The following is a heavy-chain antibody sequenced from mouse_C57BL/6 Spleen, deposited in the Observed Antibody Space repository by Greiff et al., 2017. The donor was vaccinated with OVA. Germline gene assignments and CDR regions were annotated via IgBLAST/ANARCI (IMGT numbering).Heavy chain of an antibody. CDR2: IWSGGST. D-gene: IGHD1-1*01. V-gene: IGHV2-2*01. CDR1: GFSLTSYG. Sequence: VQGVESGPGLVQPSQSLSITCTVSGFSLTSYGVHWVRQSPGKGLEWLGVIWSGGSTDYNAAFISRLSISKDNSKSQVFFKMNSLQADDTAIYYCARNSDGSSHWYFDVWGTGTTVTVSS. J-gene: IGHJ1*03. CDR3: ARNSDGSSHWYFDV.